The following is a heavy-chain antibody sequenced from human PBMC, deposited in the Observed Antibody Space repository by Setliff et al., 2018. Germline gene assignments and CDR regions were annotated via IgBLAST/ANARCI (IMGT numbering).Heavy chain of an antibody. J-gene: IGHJ4*02. CDR2: IIPVFRTA. V-gene: IGHV1-69*05. D-gene: IGHD6-13*01. Sequence: SVKVSCKASGGTFRTDGFSWVRQAPGQGLEWMGRIIPVFRTANYAQKFRGRVTMTSDTSTRTVYMEVNSVRSNDTAIYYCARGGMAAAGRKGVFEYWGQGTQVTVSS. CDR3: ARGGMAAAGRKGVFEY. CDR1: GGTFRTDG.